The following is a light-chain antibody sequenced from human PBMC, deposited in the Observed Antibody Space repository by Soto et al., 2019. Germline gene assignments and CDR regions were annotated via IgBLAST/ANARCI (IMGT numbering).Light chain of an antibody. CDR1: APSIGNHC. CDR2: DND. J-gene: IGLJ2*01. CDR3: ASWDDRLGAVI. Sequence: QSVLTQPPSVSATPGQTVTISCSGTAPSIGNHCVSWYQQLPGTAPKLLIYDNDKRPSEIPDRFSGSKSGTSATLGISGLRSEDEAVYYCASWDDRLGAVIFGGGTQLTVL. V-gene: IGLV1-51*01.